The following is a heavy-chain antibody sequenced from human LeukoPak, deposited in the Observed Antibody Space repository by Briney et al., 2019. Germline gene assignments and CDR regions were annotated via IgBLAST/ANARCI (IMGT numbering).Heavy chain of an antibody. V-gene: IGHV3-21*01. CDR2: ISSSSYI. D-gene: IGHD5-12*01. CDR3: ARGSSGYHNT. CDR1: GFTFSSYS. J-gene: IGHJ4*02. Sequence: GGSLRLSCAASGFTFSSYSMNWVRQAPGKGLEWVSSISSSSYIYYADSVKCRFTISRDNAKNSLYLQMNSLRAEDTAVYYCARGSSGYHNTGGQGTLVTVSS.